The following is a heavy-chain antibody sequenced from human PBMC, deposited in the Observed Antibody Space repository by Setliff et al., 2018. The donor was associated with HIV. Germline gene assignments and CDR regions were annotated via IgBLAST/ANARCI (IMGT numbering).Heavy chain of an antibody. Sequence: KTSETLSLTCTVSGGSISDTSYYWAWIRQPPGKGLEWIGGVHDRGGTYNNPSLKSRVTLSVDTSKTHFFLKLTSVTAADTAVYYCARGAINDYVSGRLTYLDTWGQGALVTVSS. D-gene: IGHD3-16*01. V-gene: IGHV4-39*02. CDR2: VHDRGGT. J-gene: IGHJ4*01. CDR1: GGSISDTSYY. CDR3: ARGAINDYVSGRLTYLDT.